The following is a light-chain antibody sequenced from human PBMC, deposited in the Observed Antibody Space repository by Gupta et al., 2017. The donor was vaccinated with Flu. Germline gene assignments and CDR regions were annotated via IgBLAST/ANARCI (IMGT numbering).Light chain of an antibody. Sequence: QSALTQPPSASGSPGQSVTISCTGTSSDVGGYKYVSWYQHHPGKAPKLMIYEVSKRPSGVPDRFSGSKSGNTASLTVSGLQAEEEADYYCSSYAGSNNYVFGTGTKVIVL. CDR2: EVS. CDR3: SSYAGSNNYV. J-gene: IGLJ1*01. V-gene: IGLV2-8*01. CDR1: SSDVGGYKY.